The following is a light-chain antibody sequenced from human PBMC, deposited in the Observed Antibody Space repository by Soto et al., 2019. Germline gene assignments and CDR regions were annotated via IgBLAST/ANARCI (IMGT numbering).Light chain of an antibody. V-gene: IGKV1-5*03. CDR1: QSISSW. CDR2: KAS. J-gene: IGKJ3*01. Sequence: DIQMTQSPSTLSASVGDRVTITCRASQSISSWLAWYQQKPWKAPKLLIYKASSLESGVPSRFSGSASGKEFTLTISCLQPDDFATYYCQQYNSYLFTFGTGTKVDI. CDR3: QQYNSYLFT.